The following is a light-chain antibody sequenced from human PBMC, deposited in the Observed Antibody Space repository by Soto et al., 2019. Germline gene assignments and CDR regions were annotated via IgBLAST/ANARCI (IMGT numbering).Light chain of an antibody. CDR1: SSDVGGYNY. J-gene: IGLJ2*01. Sequence: QSALTQPPSASGSPGQSVTISCTGTSSDVGGYNYVSWYQQHPGKAPKIMIYEVSKRPSGVPDRFSGSKSGNTASLTVSGLQAEDEADYYCSSYAGSHNDVVFGGGTKLTVL. CDR2: EVS. V-gene: IGLV2-8*01. CDR3: SSYAGSHNDVV.